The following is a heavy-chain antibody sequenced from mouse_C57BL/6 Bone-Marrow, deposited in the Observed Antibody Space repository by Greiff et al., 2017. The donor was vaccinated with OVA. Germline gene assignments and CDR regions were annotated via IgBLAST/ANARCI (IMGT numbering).Heavy chain of an antibody. J-gene: IGHJ2*01. CDR2: IDPSDSYT. Sequence: QVQLQQPGAELVKPGASVKLSCKASGYTFTSYWMQWVKQRPGQGLEWIGEIDPSDSYTNYNQKFKGKATLTVDTYSSTAYMQLSSLTSEDSAVYYCAREDYGSSYGYFDYWGQGTTLTVSS. D-gene: IGHD1-1*01. V-gene: IGHV1-50*01. CDR3: AREDYGSSYGYFDY. CDR1: GYTFTSYW.